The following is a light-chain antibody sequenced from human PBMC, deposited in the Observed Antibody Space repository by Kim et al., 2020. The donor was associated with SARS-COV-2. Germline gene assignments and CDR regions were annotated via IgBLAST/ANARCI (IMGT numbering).Light chain of an antibody. CDR3: SSRDSTGDHVV. V-gene: IGLV3-19*01. J-gene: IGLJ3*02. CDR1: SLRNYY. CDR2: GKY. Sequence: SSELTQDPAVSVALGQTVRLTCQGDSLRNYYATWYQQRPGQAPTLVLYGKYDRPSGNPDRFSGSASGNTASLTITGAQAEDEGDYYCSSRDSTGDHVVFGGGTQLTVL.